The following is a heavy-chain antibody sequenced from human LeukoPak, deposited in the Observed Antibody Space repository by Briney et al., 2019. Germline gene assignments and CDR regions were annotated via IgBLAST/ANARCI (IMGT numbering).Heavy chain of an antibody. CDR3: ARDLFSGYSYAQDYYYGMDV. CDR2: ISAYNGNT. D-gene: IGHD5-18*01. CDR1: GYTFTSYG. Sequence: ASVKVSCKASGYTFTSYGISWVRQAPGQGVEWMGWISAYNGNTNYAQKLQGRVTMTTDTSTSTAYMELRSLRSDDTAVHYCARDLFSGYSYAQDYYYGMDVWGQGTTVTVSS. J-gene: IGHJ6*02. V-gene: IGHV1-18*01.